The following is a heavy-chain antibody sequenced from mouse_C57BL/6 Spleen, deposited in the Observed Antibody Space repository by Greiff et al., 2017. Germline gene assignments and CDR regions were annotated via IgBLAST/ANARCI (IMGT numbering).Heavy chain of an antibody. V-gene: IGHV1-42*01. CDR2: INPSTGGT. CDR1: GYSFTGYY. CDR3: TRSVYGSSGYFDV. D-gene: IGHD1-1*01. J-gene: IGHJ1*03. Sequence: VQLKESGPELVKPGASVKISCKASGYSFTGYYMNWVKQSPEKSLEWIGEINPSTGGTTYNQKFKAKATLTVDKSSSTSYMQLKSLTSEDSAVYYWTRSVYGSSGYFDVWGTGTTVTVSS.